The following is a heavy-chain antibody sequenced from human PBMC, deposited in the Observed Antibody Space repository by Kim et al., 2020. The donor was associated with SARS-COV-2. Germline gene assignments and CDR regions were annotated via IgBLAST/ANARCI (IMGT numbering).Heavy chain of an antibody. V-gene: IGHV4-34*01. Sequence: SRVTISVDTSKNQFSLKLSSVTAADTAVYYCARGGPRTHNYYGSGRRMDVWGQGTTVTVSS. D-gene: IGHD3-10*01. J-gene: IGHJ6*02. CDR3: ARGGPRTHNYYGSGRRMDV.